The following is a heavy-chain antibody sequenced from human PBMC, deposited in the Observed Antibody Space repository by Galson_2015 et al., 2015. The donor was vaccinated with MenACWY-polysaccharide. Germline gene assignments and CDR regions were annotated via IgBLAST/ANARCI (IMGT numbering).Heavy chain of an antibody. D-gene: IGHD3-9*01. CDR2: IYWDDDK. J-gene: IGHJ4*02. CDR1: GFSLSRTGVS. CDR3: AHPIFTGWLTEDY. V-gene: IGHV2-5*02. Sequence: PALVKPTQTLTLTCNFSGFSLSRTGVSVGWIRQPPGKALEWLELIYWDDDKRYSPSLRRRLTITMDTSKNQVVLTMTDMDPIDTGTYFCAHPIFTGWLTEDYWGQGIPVTVSS.